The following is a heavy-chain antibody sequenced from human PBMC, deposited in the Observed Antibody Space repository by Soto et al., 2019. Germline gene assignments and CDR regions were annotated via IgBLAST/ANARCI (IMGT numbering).Heavy chain of an antibody. CDR1: GGSFSGYY. J-gene: IGHJ4*02. D-gene: IGHD5-18*01. V-gene: IGHV4-34*01. CDR2: INHSGST. Sequence: SETPSLTCAVYGGSFSGYYWSWIRQPPGKGLEWIGEINHSGSTNYNPSLKSRVTISVDTSKNQFSPKLSSVTAADTAVYYCARGRRYSYGPVHDYWGQGTLVTVSS. CDR3: ARGRRYSYGPVHDY.